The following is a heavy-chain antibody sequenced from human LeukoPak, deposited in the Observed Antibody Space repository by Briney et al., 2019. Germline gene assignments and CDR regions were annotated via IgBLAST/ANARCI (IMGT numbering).Heavy chain of an antibody. CDR3: ARDTTVTPFYYGMDV. J-gene: IGHJ6*02. D-gene: IGHD4-17*01. V-gene: IGHV1-69*01. CDR2: IIPIFGTA. CDR1: GGTFISYA. Sequence: ASVKVSCKASGGTFISYAISWVRQAPGQGLEWMGGIIPIFGTANYAQKFQGRVTITADESTSTAYMEPSSLRSEDTAVYYCARDTTVTPFYYGMDVWGQGTTVSVSS.